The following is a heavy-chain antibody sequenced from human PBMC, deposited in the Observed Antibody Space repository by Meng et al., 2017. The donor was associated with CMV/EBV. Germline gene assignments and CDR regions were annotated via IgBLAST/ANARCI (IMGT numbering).Heavy chain of an antibody. J-gene: IGHJ6*02. CDR1: GFTVSSNY. Sequence: GSRKISCAASGFTVSSNYMSWVRQAPGKGLEWVSVIYSGGSTYYADSVKGRFTISRDNSKNTLYLQMNSLRAEDTAVYYCARDSVVVPAAPDYYGMDVWGQGTTVTVSS. D-gene: IGHD2-2*01. CDR2: IYSGGST. CDR3: ARDSVVVPAAPDYYGMDV. V-gene: IGHV3-53*01.